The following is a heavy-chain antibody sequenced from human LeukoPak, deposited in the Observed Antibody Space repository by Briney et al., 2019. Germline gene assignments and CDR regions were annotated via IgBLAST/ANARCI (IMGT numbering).Heavy chain of an antibody. V-gene: IGHV4-34*01. CDR3: ARVRASLLRFFHNAFDI. CDR2: INHSGST. Sequence: SETLSLTCAVYGGSFSGYYWSWIRQPPGKGLEWIGEINHSGSTNYNPSLKSRATISVDTSKNQFSLKLSSVTAADTAVYYCARVRASLLRFFHNAFDIWGQGTMVTVSS. CDR1: GGSFSGYY. J-gene: IGHJ3*02. D-gene: IGHD3-16*01.